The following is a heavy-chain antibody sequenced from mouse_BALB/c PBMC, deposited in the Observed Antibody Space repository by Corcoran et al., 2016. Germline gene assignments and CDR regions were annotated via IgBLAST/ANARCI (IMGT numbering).Heavy chain of an antibody. V-gene: IGHV3-6*02. Sequence: VQVQDSGPGLGTPSQSLSLTCAVTGDFITRGFYWNWIGPFPGNKRKWMGYISYDGSNNYKPSPKNRITITHDTSKNQFCLKLNSVTTEDTATDYCARDRDYDAMDYWGQGTSVPVSS. J-gene: IGHJ4*01. CDR1: GDFITRGFY. CDR2: ISYDGSN. D-gene: IGHD3-1*01. CDR3: ARDRDYDAMDY.